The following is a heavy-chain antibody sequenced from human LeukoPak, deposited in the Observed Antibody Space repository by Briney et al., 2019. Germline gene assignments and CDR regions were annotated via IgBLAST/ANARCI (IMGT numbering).Heavy chain of an antibody. D-gene: IGHD2-2*01. CDR3: ARLLDCSSPSCPS. CDR2: INPNSGGT. V-gene: IGHV1-2*02. J-gene: IGHJ5*02. CDR1: GYTFTGYY. Sequence: ASVKVSCKASGYTFTGYYMHWVRQAPGQGLEWMGWINPNSGGTNYAQKFQGRVTMTRDTSISTAYMELSRLRSDDTAVYYCARLLDCSSPSCPSWGQGTLVTVSS.